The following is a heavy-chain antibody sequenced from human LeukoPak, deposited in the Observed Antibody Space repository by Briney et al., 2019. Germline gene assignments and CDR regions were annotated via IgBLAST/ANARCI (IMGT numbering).Heavy chain of an antibody. D-gene: IGHD3-16*01. CDR1: GFTFSSYS. CDR3: ASDGGPFDH. CDR2: ISSSSSTI. J-gene: IGHJ4*02. V-gene: IGHV3-48*02. Sequence: GGSLRLSCAASGFTFSSYSMNWVRQAPGKGLEWVSYISSSSSTIYYADSVKGRFTISRDDAKKSVYLQMNSLRDEDTAVYYCASDGGPFDHWGQGILVTVAS.